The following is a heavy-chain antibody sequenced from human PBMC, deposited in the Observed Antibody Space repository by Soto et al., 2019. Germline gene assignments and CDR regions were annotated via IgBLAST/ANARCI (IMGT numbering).Heavy chain of an antibody. CDR2: MNPNSGNT. Sequence: ASVKVSCKASGYTFTSYDINWVRQATGQGLEWMGWMNPNSGNTGYAQKFQGRVTMTRNTSISTAYMELSSLRSEDTAMYYCARAAWYYDFWSGYLAFDIWGQGTMVTVSS. J-gene: IGHJ3*02. D-gene: IGHD3-3*01. CDR1: GYTFTSYD. CDR3: ARAAWYYDFWSGYLAFDI. V-gene: IGHV1-8*01.